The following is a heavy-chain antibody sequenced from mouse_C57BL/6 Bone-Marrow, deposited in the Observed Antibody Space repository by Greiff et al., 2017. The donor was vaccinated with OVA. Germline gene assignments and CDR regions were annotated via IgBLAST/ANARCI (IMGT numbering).Heavy chain of an antibody. CDR3: ASYYRSSYYAMDY. D-gene: IGHD2-12*01. CDR1: GFSLTSYG. CDR2: IWSGGST. V-gene: IGHV2-2*01. Sequence: VMLVESGPGLVQPSQSLSITCTVSGFSLTSYGVHWVRQSPGKGLEWLGVIWSGGSTDYNAAFISRLSISKDNSKSQVFFKMNSLQADDTAIYYCASYYRSSYYAMDYWGQGTSVTVSS. J-gene: IGHJ4*01.